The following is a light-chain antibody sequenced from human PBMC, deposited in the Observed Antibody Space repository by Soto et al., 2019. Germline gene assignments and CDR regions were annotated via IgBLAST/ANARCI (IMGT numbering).Light chain of an antibody. CDR1: QSVSSNN. V-gene: IGKV3-20*01. CDR2: GAS. J-gene: IGKJ1*01. Sequence: DIVLTQSPGTLSLSPGERATLSCRASQSVSSNNLAWLRQEPGQAPRLLIYGASSRATDIPDRFSGSGSGTDFTLTISRLEPEDFAVYYCQQYGGSPWSFGQGTKVDIK. CDR3: QQYGGSPWS.